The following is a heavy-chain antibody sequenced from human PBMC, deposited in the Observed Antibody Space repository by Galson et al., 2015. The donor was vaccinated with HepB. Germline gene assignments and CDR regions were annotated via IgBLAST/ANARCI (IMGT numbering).Heavy chain of an antibody. J-gene: IGHJ4*02. V-gene: IGHV3-21*01. CDR2: ISSSSSYI. CDR1: GFTFSSYS. D-gene: IGHD1-26*01. CDR3: ARDTEDMVGATGDC. Sequence: SLRLSCAASGFTFSSYSMNWVRQAPGKGLEWVSSISSSSSYIYYADSVKGRFTISRDNAKNSLYLQMNSLRAEDTAVYYCARDTEDMVGATGDCWGQGTLVTVSS.